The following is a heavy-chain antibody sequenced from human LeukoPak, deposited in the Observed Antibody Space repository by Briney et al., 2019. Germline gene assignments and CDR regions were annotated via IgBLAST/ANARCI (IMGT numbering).Heavy chain of an antibody. CDR2: IYHSGST. J-gene: IGHJ5*02. CDR3: ASKAGMYSSSWPNNWFDP. V-gene: IGHV4-4*02. D-gene: IGHD6-13*01. Sequence: PSGTLSLTCAVSGGSISSSNWWSWVRQPPGKGLKWIGEIYHSGSTNYNPSLKSRVTISVDKSKNQFSLKLSSVTAADTAVYSCASKAGMYSSSWPNNWFDPWGQGTLVTVSS. CDR1: GGSISSSNW.